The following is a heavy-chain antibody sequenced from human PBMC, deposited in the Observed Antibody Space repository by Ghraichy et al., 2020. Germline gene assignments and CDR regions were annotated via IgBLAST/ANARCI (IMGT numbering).Heavy chain of an antibody. CDR1: GFIFNSYS. D-gene: IGHD6-19*01. CDR2: ISSSSSFI. CDR3: ARAASSGADQRVAFDL. V-gene: IGHV3-21*01. J-gene: IGHJ3*01. Sequence: CAASGFIFNSYSMNWVRQAPGKGLEWVSSISSSSSFIYYADSVEGRFTISRDNAKNSLYLQMNSLIAEDTAVYYCARAASSGADQRVAFDLWGQGTMVTVSS.